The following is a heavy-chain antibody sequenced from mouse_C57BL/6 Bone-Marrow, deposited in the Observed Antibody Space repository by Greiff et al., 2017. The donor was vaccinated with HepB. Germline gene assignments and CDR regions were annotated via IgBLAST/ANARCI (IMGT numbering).Heavy chain of an antibody. CDR2: ISDGGSYT. V-gene: IGHV5-4*01. CDR1: GFTFSSYA. Sequence: EVMLVESGGGLVKPGGSLKLSCAASGFTFSSYAMSWVRQTPEKRLEWVATISDGGSYTYYPDNVKGRFTISRDNAKNNLYLQMSHLKSEDTAMYYCAREGCSSYEVDYWGQGTTLTVSS. CDR3: AREGCSSYEVDY. D-gene: IGHD1-1*01. J-gene: IGHJ2*01.